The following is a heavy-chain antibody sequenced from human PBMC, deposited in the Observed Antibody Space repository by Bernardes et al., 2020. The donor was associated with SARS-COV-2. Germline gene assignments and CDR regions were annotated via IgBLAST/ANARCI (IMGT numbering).Heavy chain of an antibody. CDR2: ISYDGSNK. CDR1: GFTFSSYA. CDR3: ARAIFPHIVVVVATLDAFDI. Sequence: GGSLRLSCAASGFTFSSYAMHWVRQAPGKGLEWVAVISYDGSNKYYADSVKGRFTISRDNSKNTLYLQMNSLRAEDTAVYYCARAIFPHIVVVVATLDAFDIWGQGTMVTVSS. J-gene: IGHJ3*02. D-gene: IGHD2-15*01. V-gene: IGHV3-30*01.